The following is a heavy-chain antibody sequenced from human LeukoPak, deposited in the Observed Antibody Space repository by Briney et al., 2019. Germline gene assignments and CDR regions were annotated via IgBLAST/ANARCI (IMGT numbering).Heavy chain of an antibody. J-gene: IGHJ6*02. Sequence: GGSLRLSCAASGFTFSSYAMSWVRQAPGKGLEWVSGISWNSGSIGYADSVKGRFTISRDNAKNSLYLQMNSLRAEDTALYYCAKDQGSLTGYYTGYYYYGMDVWGQGTTVTVSS. CDR2: ISWNSGSI. CDR1: GFTFSSYA. D-gene: IGHD3-9*01. CDR3: AKDQGSLTGYYTGYYYYGMDV. V-gene: IGHV3-9*01.